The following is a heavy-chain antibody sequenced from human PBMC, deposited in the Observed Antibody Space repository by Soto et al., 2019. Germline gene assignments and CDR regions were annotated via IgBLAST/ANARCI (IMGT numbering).Heavy chain of an antibody. CDR3: ARWGAYSTRWNQNGFDP. CDR1: GGSISSGGYY. D-gene: IGHD6-13*01. CDR2: IYYSGST. Sequence: SETLSLTCTVSGGSISSGGYYWSWIRQHPGKGLEWIGYIYYSGSTYYNPSLKSRVTISVDTSKNQFSLKLSSVTAADTAVYSCARWGAYSTRWNQNGFDPWGQGTLVTVSS. V-gene: IGHV4-31*03. J-gene: IGHJ5*02.